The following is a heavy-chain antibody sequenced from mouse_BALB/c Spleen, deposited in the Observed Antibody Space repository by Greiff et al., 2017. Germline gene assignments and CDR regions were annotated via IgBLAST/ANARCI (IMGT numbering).Heavy chain of an antibody. D-gene: IGHD2-10*01. CDR3: AAYYGNYGSYYAMDY. CDR2: IDPANGNT. J-gene: IGHJ4*01. V-gene: IGHV14-3*02. CDR1: GFNIKDTY. Sequence: DVKLQESGAELVKPGASVKLSCTASGFNIKDTYMHWVKQRPEQGLEWIGRIDPANGNTKYDPKFQGKATITADTSSNTAYLQLSSLTSEDTAVYYCAAYYGNYGSYYAMDYWGQGTSVTVSS.